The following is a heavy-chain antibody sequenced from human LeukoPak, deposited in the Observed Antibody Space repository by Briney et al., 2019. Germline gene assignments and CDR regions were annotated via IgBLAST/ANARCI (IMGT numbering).Heavy chain of an antibody. V-gene: IGHV3-48*02. CDR1: GFTFSSYS. J-gene: IGHJ4*02. Sequence: GGSLRLSCEASGFTFSSYSMTWVRQAPGKGLEWVSYISTSSSTKMYADSVKGRFTFSRDNAQNSLYLQMNSLRDEDTAVYYCTRQQGFDFWGQGTLVTVSS. CDR3: TRQQGFDF. D-gene: IGHD6-13*01. CDR2: ISTSSSTK.